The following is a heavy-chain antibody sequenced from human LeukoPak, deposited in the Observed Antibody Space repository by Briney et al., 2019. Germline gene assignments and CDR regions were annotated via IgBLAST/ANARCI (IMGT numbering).Heavy chain of an antibody. J-gene: IGHJ4*02. CDR1: GGSISSSNYY. Sequence: AETLSLTCTVSGGSISSSNYYWVRIRQPPGKGLDWIGSICGSGSTYYNPSLKSRVTISVDTSKNQFSLKLTSVTAADTAVYYRARRGCSSTSCYGGTNLPFDYWGQGTLLTVSS. D-gene: IGHD2-2*01. CDR3: ARRGCSSTSCYGGTNLPFDY. CDR2: ICGSGST. V-gene: IGHV4-39*01.